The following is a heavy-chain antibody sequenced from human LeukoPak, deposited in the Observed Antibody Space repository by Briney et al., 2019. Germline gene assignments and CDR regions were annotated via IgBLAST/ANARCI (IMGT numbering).Heavy chain of an antibody. D-gene: IGHD3-22*01. V-gene: IGHV4-4*07. Sequence: PSETLSLTCTVSGGSISSYYWSWIRQPAGKGLEWIGRIYSSGSTNYNPSLKSRVTMSVDTSKNQFSLKLRSETAADTAVYYCAREVRSSGYSLDYWGQGTLVTVSS. CDR1: GGSISSYY. CDR3: AREVRSSGYSLDY. J-gene: IGHJ4*02. CDR2: IYSSGST.